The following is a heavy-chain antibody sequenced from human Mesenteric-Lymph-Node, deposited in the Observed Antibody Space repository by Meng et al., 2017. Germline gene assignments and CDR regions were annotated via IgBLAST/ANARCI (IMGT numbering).Heavy chain of an antibody. CDR3: ARVGATIRLLRSYYFDY. D-gene: IGHD1-26*01. CDR2: INPSGGST. J-gene: IGHJ4*01. V-gene: IGHV1-46*01. Sequence: ASVKVSCKASGYTFTSYYMHWVRQAPGQGLEWMGIINPSGGSTSYAQKFQGRVTMTRDTSTSTVYMELSSLRSEDTAVYYCARVGATIRLLRSYYFDYWGQGTRVTVSS. CDR1: GYTFTSYY.